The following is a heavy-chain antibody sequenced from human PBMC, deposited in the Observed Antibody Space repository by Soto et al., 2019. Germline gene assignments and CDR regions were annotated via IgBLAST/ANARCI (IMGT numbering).Heavy chain of an antibody. CDR1: GFTFSSYA. V-gene: IGHV3-30-3*01. CDR3: ARDPPGY. J-gene: IGHJ4*02. Sequence: QVQLVESGGGVVQPGRSLRLSCAASGFTFSSYAMHWVRQAPGKGLEWVAVISYDGSNKYYADSVKGRFTISRDNSKNTLYLQMNSLRAEDPAVYYCARDPPGYWGQGTLVTVSS. CDR2: ISYDGSNK.